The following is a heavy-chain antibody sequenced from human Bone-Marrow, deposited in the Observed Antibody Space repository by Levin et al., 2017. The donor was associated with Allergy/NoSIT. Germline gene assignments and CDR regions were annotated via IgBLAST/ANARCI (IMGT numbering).Heavy chain of an antibody. CDR2: ISGSGGST. J-gene: IGHJ4*02. Sequence: GESLKISCAASGFTFSSYAMSWVRQAPGKGLEWVSAISGSGGSTYYADSVKGRFTISRDNSKNTLYLQMNSLRAEDTAVYYCAKEQWGHLRPDDYWGQGTLVTVSS. CDR3: AKEQWGHLRPDDY. CDR1: GFTFSSYA. D-gene: IGHD1-26*01. V-gene: IGHV3-23*01.